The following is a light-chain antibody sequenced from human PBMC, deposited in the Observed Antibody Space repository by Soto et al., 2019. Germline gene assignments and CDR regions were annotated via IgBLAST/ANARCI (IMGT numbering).Light chain of an antibody. CDR3: QRYDGY. CDR1: QTMSTW. V-gene: IGKV1-5*01. CDR2: DAS. Sequence: DSQMTQSPSTLSASVGDRVTITCRASQTMSTWLAWYQQKPGKAPKLLIYDASSLRSGAPSRFSGSGSGTEFTLTINSLQPEDFATYYCQRYDGYFGQGTKLEIK. J-gene: IGKJ2*01.